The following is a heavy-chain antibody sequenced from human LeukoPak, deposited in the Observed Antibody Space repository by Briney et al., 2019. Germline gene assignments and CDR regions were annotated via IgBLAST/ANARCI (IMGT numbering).Heavy chain of an antibody. CDR2: IKQDESEK. D-gene: IGHD4-11*01. J-gene: IGHJ4*02. CDR3: ASNYGG. Sequence: GGSLRLSCAASGFTFSNYWMSWVRQAPGKGLEWVANIKQDESEKFYVDSVKGRFTISRDSAKNSLYLQMNSLRAEDTAVYYCASNYGGWGQGTLVTVSS. V-gene: IGHV3-7*01. CDR1: GFTFSNYW.